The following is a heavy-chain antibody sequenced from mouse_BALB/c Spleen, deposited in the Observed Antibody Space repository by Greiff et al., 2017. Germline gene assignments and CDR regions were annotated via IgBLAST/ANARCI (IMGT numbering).Heavy chain of an antibody. J-gene: IGHJ2*01. Sequence: VQRVESGAELAKPGASVKMSCKASGYTFTSYWMHWVKQRPGQGLEWIGYINPSTGYTEYNQKFKDKATLTADKSSSTAYMQLSSLTSEDSAVYYCARDYYGSSYGYWGQGTTLTVSS. D-gene: IGHD1-1*01. V-gene: IGHV1-7*01. CDR1: GYTFTSYW. CDR2: INPSTGYT. CDR3: ARDYYGSSYGY.